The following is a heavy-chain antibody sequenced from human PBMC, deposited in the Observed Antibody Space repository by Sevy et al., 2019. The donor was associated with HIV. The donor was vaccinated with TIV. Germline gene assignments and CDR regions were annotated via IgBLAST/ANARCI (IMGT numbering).Heavy chain of an antibody. Sequence: GGSLRLSCAASVFTFSSYAMSWVRQAPGKGLEWVSAISGSGGSTYYADSMKGRFTISRDNSKNTLYLQMNSLRAEDTAVYYCAKDNDFWSGYYNLGGMDVWGQGTTVTVSS. CDR2: ISGSGGST. CDR1: VFTFSSYA. CDR3: AKDNDFWSGYYNLGGMDV. D-gene: IGHD3-3*01. V-gene: IGHV3-23*01. J-gene: IGHJ6*02.